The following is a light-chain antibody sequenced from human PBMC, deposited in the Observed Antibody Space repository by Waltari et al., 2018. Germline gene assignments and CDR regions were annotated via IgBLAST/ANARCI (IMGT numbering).Light chain of an antibody. CDR1: RRYFGSYHL. J-gene: IGLJ3*02. V-gene: IGLV2-23*02. Sequence: QSALTQPASVSGSPGQSITISCTGTRRYFGSYHLVSWYQQHPGKAPKLMIYEVTKRPSGVSNRFSGSKSGNTASLTISGLQAEDEADYYCCSYATNSPSFGGGTKLTVL. CDR3: CSYATNSPS. CDR2: EVT.